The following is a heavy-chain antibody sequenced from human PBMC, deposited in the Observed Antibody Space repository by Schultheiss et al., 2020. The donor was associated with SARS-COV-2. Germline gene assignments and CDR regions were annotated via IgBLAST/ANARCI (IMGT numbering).Heavy chain of an antibody. J-gene: IGHJ3*02. CDR1: GLTVSSYA. D-gene: IGHD3-16*01. Sequence: GGSLRLSCSASGLTVSSYAMHWVRQAPGKGLEWVAVISYDGSNKYYADSVKGRFTISRDNSKNTLYLQMNSLRAEDTAVYYCARDWGWAGSPYDAFDIWGQGTMVTVSS. CDR2: ISYDGSNK. V-gene: IGHV3-30*01. CDR3: ARDWGWAGSPYDAFDI.